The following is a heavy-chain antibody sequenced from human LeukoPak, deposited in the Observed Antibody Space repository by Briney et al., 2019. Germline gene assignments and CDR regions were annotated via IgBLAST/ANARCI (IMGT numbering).Heavy chain of an antibody. Sequence: GESLRVSCAASGFTFSSYGMNWVRQAPGKWLEWLSYLSNTGNIHYAQSVKGRFTISRDNAKSSLYLQMDGLRAEDTAVYYCARRGDSPMIGDHWGQGILVTFAS. D-gene: IGHD3-10*02. CDR3: ARRGDSPMIGDH. V-gene: IGHV3-48*01. CDR2: LSNTGNI. CDR1: GFTFSSYG. J-gene: IGHJ4*02.